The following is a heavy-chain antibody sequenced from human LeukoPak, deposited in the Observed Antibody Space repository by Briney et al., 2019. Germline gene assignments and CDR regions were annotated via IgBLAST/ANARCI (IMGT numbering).Heavy chain of an antibody. CDR2: IYYGGST. CDR3: ARDSCGGDCYEDDAFDI. D-gene: IGHD2-21*02. Sequence: SETLSLTCSVSGDSINSNYWSWMRQPPGKGLEWIGYIYYGGSTNYNPSLKSRVSMSVDTSKNQFSLKLSSVTAADTAVYSCARDSCGGDCYEDDAFDIWGQGTMVTVSS. CDR1: GDSINSNY. V-gene: IGHV4-59*12. J-gene: IGHJ3*02.